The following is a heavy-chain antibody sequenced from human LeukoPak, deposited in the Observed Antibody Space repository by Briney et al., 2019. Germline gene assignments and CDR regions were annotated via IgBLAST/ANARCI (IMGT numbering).Heavy chain of an antibody. V-gene: IGHV3-23*01. Sequence: GGSLRLSCAASGFTFSSYAMSWVRQAPGKGLEWVSAITNSGDNTYYADSVKGRFTISRDNAKNSLYLQMNSLRAEDTAVYYCVRMENRVSAYELDYWGQGTLVTVSS. CDR2: ITNSGDNT. CDR3: VRMENRVSAYELDY. D-gene: IGHD3-3*01. CDR1: GFTFSSYA. J-gene: IGHJ4*02.